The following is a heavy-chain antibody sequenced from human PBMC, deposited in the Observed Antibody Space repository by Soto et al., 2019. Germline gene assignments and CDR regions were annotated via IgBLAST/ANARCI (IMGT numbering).Heavy chain of an antibody. D-gene: IGHD4-17*01. CDR3: ARGVKYGDYSRWFDP. CDR2: ISAYNDKI. V-gene: IGHV1-18*01. Sequence: SSVKVSCKTSGYTFNSYGISLLRLAPGQGLEWMGWISAYNDKIKYAQKFQGRVTMTTDTSTRTVYMELRSLSSDDTAVYYCARGVKYGDYSRWFDPWGQGTLVTVSS. CDR1: GYTFNSYG. J-gene: IGHJ5*02.